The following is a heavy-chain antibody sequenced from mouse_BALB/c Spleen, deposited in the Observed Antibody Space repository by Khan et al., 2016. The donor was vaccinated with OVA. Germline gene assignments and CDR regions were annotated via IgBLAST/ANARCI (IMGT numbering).Heavy chain of an antibody. V-gene: IGHV2-2*01. Sequence: QVQLKESGPGLVQPSQSLSITCTVSGFSLSTYVIHWIRQSQGKGLEWLGVIRSGGSTDYNGAFISRLNITKDNSKSQVFLKMNSRQADDTAIYYCARNSHLYDFTYWGQGTMVTVSA. CDR3: ARNSHLYDFTY. J-gene: IGHJ3*01. CDR1: GFSLSTYV. CDR2: IRSGGST. D-gene: IGHD2-14*01.